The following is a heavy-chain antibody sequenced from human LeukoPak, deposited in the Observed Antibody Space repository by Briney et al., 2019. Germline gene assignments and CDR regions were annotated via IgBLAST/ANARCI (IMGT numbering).Heavy chain of an antibody. CDR2: INHSGST. CDR3: ARVRRRYYGSGSYYDNNWFDL. J-gene: IGHJ5*02. D-gene: IGHD3-10*01. V-gene: IGHV4-34*01. Sequence: SETLSLTCAVYGGSFSGYYWSWIRQPPGKGLEWIGEINHSGSTNYNPSLKSRVTISVDTSKNQFSLKLSSVTAADTAVYYCARVRRRYYGSGSYYDNNWFDLWGQGTLVTVSS. CDR1: GGSFSGYY.